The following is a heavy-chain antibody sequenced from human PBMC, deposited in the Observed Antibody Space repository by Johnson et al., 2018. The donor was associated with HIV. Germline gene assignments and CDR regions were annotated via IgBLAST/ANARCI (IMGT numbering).Heavy chain of an antibody. CDR1: GFTFDDYA. J-gene: IGHJ3*02. Sequence: VQVVESGGGLVQPGGSLRLSCVASGFTFDDYAMHWVRHAPGKGLEWVSAISGSGGGTYYADSVKGRFTISRDNSKNTLYLQMNSLRAEDTALYYCAKDKRRDGYNSDAFDIWGQGTMVTVSS. D-gene: IGHD5-24*01. V-gene: IGHV3-23*04. CDR2: ISGSGGGT. CDR3: AKDKRRDGYNSDAFDI.